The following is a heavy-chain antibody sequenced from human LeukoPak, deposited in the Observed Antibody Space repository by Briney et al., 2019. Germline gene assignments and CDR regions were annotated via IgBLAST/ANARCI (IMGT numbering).Heavy chain of an antibody. V-gene: IGHV3-7*01. CDR1: GFTFSRYW. J-gene: IGHJ4*02. CDR3: AKGDSYGGYIGHDY. Sequence: GGSLRLSCAASGFTFSRYWMSWVRQSPGKGLEWVANIKQDGSEKYYVDSVKGRFTISRDNAKNSLYLQMDSLRTEDTAVYYCAKGDSYGGYIGHDYWGQGTLVTVPS. D-gene: IGHD5-12*01. CDR2: IKQDGSEK.